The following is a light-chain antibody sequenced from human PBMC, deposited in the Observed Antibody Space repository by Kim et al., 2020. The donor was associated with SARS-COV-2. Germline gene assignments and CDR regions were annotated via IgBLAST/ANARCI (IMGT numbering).Light chain of an antibody. CDR3: QQYNDHST. Sequence: GDRVTITCRASQTIDTRLAWYQQKPGKVPKLLIYKASNLESGVPSRFSGSGSGTEFTLTISSLQPDDSATYYCQQYNDHSTFGQGTKA. V-gene: IGKV1-5*03. J-gene: IGKJ1*01. CDR2: KAS. CDR1: QTIDTR.